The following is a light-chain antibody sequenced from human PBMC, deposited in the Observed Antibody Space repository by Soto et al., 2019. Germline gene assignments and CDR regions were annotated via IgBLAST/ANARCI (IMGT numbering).Light chain of an antibody. CDR3: QQYHIYST. CDR1: QSISSW. CDR2: KAS. Sequence: DIQMTQSPSTLSAAVGDRVTITCRASQSISSWLAWYQQNPGKAPKLLIYKASSLESGVPSRFSGSGSGTEFTLTISSLQPDDFATYYCQQYHIYSTFGQGTKVDIK. J-gene: IGKJ1*01. V-gene: IGKV1-5*03.